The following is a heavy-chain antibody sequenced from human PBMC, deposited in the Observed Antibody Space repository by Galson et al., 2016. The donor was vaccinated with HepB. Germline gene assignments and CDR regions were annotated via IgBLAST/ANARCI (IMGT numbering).Heavy chain of an antibody. J-gene: IGHJ6*01. CDR3: ALCQVVRTYRGGMDV. Sequence: QSGAEVKKPEESLKISCKGSGYIFSNYWIGWVRQMPGKGLEWMGIIYPGDSDTRYSPSFQGQITISADKSISTAYLKWRSLKASDSARYYCALCQVVRTYRGGMDVWGQGTPVTVSS. V-gene: IGHV5-51*01. CDR2: IYPGDSDT. CDR1: GYIFSNYW. D-gene: IGHD3-10*01.